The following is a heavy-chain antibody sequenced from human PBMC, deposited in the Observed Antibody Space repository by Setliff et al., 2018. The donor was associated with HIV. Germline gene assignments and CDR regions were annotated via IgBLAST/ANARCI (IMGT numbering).Heavy chain of an antibody. CDR2: IYYSGST. CDR1: GGSISSYY. V-gene: IGHV4-59*01. D-gene: IGHD6-6*01. J-gene: IGHJ2*01. Sequence: PSETLSLTCTVSGGSISSYYWSWIRQPPGKGLEWIGYIYYSGSTNYNPSLKSRVTISVDTSKNQFSLKLNSVTAADTAVYYWARDSDLDYSSSARWYFDLWGRGTLVTVSS. CDR3: ARDSDLDYSSSARWYFDL.